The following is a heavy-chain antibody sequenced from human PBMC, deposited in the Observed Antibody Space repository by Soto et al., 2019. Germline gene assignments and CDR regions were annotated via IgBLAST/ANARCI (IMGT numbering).Heavy chain of an antibody. CDR1: GYSFTSYW. CDR2: IYPGDSDT. D-gene: IGHD6-13*01. J-gene: IGHJ6*04. Sequence: GESLKISCKGSGYSFTSYWIGWVRQMPGKGLEWMGIIYPGDSDTRYSPSFQGQVTISADKSISTAYLQWSSLKASDTAMYYCARARGAAAGYYYYYGMDVWGKGTTVTVS. V-gene: IGHV5-51*01. CDR3: ARARGAAAGYYYYYGMDV.